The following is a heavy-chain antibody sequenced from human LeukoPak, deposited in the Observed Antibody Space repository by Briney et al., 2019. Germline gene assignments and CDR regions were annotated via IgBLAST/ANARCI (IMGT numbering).Heavy chain of an antibody. D-gene: IGHD4-11*01. Sequence: GASVKVSCKASGYTFTGYYMHWVRQAPGQGLEWMGWINPNSGGTNYAQKFQGRVTMTRDTSISTDYMELSSLRSEDTAVYYCARGENFRSTDDVIDYWGQGTLVTVSS. J-gene: IGHJ4*02. V-gene: IGHV1-2*02. CDR3: ARGENFRSTDDVIDY. CDR1: GYTFTGYY. CDR2: INPNSGGT.